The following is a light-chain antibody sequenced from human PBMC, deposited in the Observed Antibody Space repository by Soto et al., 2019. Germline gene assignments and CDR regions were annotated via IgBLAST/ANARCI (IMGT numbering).Light chain of an antibody. Sequence: QSALTQPASVSGSPGQSITISCTGTSSDVGGYNYVSWYQQHPGKAPKLMIYEVSNRPSGASNRFSGSKSGNTASLTISGLQTEDEADYYCYSYRGCNAWVFGGGTKLTVL. CDR1: SSDVGGYNY. J-gene: IGLJ3*02. V-gene: IGLV2-14*01. CDR3: YSYRGCNAWV. CDR2: EVS.